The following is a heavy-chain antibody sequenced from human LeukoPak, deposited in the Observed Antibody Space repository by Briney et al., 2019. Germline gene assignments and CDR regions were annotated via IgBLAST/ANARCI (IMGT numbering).Heavy chain of an antibody. D-gene: IGHD4-17*01. CDR3: AKGSTFYGDSEVEAFDI. CDR1: GFTFSSYA. J-gene: IGHJ3*02. Sequence: GGSLRLSCAASGFTFSSYAMSWVRQAPGKGLEWVSAISGSGGSTYYADSVKGRFTISRDNSKNTLYLQMNSLRAEDTAVYYCAKGSTFYGDSEVEAFDIWGQGTMVTVSS. V-gene: IGHV3-23*01. CDR2: ISGSGGST.